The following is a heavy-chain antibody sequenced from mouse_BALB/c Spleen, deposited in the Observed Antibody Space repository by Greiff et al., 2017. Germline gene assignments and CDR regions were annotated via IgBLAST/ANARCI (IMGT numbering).Heavy chain of an antibody. J-gene: IGHJ2*01. D-gene: IGHD1-1*02. CDR1: GFTFSSYT. Sequence: EVMLVESGGGLVKPGGSLKLSCAASGFTFSSYTMSWVRQTPEKRLEWVATISSGGSYTYYPDSVKGRFTISRDNAKNTLYLQMSSLKSEDTAMYYCTRDGGGYFDYWGQGTTLTVSS. CDR3: TRDGGGYFDY. CDR2: ISSGGSYT. V-gene: IGHV5-6-4*01.